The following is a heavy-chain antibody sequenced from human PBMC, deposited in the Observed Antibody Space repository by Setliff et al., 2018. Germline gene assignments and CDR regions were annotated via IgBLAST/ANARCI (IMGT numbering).Heavy chain of an antibody. J-gene: IGHJ4*02. CDR2: ITNSGGTI. D-gene: IGHD5-18*01. CDR3: AKFVGYTYGYDY. V-gene: IGHV3-11*04. CDR1: GFTFSDYY. Sequence: GGSLRLSCAASGFTFSDYYMSWTRQAPGKGLEWVSYITNSGGTIYYADSVKGRFTISRDNAKNSLFLQMNSLRAEDTALYYCAKFVGYTYGYDYWGRGTLVTVSS.